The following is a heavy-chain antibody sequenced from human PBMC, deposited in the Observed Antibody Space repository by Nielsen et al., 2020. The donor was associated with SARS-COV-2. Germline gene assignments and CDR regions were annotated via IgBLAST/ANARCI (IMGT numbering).Heavy chain of an antibody. D-gene: IGHD2-21*02. V-gene: IGHV3-53*01. J-gene: IGHJ4*02. CDR2: ITNAAVAT. CDR3: VKSSANWYSSFDY. CDR1: GFTVSGKN. Sequence: GESLKISCAASGFTVSGKNMNWVRRAPGKGLEWVSGITNAAVATYYADSVKGRFTISRDNSKDTLYLEMSSLRVEETAFYYCVKSSANWYSSFDYWGPGTLVTVSS.